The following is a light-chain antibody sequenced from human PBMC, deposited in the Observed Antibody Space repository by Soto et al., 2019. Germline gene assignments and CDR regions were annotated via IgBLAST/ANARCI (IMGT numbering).Light chain of an antibody. J-gene: IGKJ1*01. CDR1: QSISSF. V-gene: IGKV3-11*01. CDR3: QQRSNWPRT. CDR2: DAS. Sequence: EIVLTQSPATLSLSPGERATLSCRASQSISSFLAWYQQKRGQAPRLLIYDASNRATDIPARFSGSGSGTDFTLTISSLEPEDFAVYYCQQRSNWPRTFGQGTKVEIK.